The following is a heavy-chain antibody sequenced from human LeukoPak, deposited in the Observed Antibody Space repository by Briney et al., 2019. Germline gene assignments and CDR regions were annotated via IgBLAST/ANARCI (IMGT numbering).Heavy chain of an antibody. CDR1: GFTFSSYG. V-gene: IGHV3-30*03. J-gene: IGHJ4*02. CDR2: ISYDGSNK. Sequence: GGSLRLSCAASGFTFSSYGMHWVRQAPGKGLEWVAVISYDGSNKYYADSVKGRFTISRDNSKNTLYLQMNSLRAEDTAVYYCAACPVQLERRGLFDYWGQGTLVTVSS. CDR3: AACPVQLERRGLFDY. D-gene: IGHD1-1*01.